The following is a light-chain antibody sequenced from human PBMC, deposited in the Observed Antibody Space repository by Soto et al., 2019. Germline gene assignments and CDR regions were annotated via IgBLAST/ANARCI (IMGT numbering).Light chain of an antibody. CDR2: DAS. Sequence: EIVLTQSPVTLSLSPGERATLSCRASQSISKYLAWYQQKPGQAPRLLIYDASNRATGIPARISGSGSGTDFTLTISSLEPEDFAVYYCQQRSNWPPITFGQGTRLEIK. J-gene: IGKJ5*01. V-gene: IGKV3-11*01. CDR3: QQRSNWPPIT. CDR1: QSISKY.